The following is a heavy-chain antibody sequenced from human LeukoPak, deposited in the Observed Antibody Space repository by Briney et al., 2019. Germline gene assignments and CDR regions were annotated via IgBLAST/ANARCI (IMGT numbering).Heavy chain of an antibody. D-gene: IGHD2-15*01. CDR1: GGSLRSAY. V-gene: IGHV4-59*01. CDR3: ASVVPAGDCSGGTCYAGPYTFDM. CDR2: RHDSGGA. Sequence: SETLSLTCSVSGGSLRSAYWSWIRQSPGKGLDWVGYRHDSGGAAYNPSLTSRATISLDMSENHCSLMLPSVPAADTAMYFCASVVPAGDCSGGTCYAGPYTFDMWGQGTLVTVSS. J-gene: IGHJ3*02.